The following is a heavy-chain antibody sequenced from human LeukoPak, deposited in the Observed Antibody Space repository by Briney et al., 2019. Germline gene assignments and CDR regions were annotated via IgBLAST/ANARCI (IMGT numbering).Heavy chain of an antibody. D-gene: IGHD3-10*01. Sequence: HPGRSLRLSCAASGFTFDDYAMHWVRQAPGKGLEGVSGISWNSGSIGYADSVKGRFTISRDNAKNSLYLQMNSLRAEDTALYYCAKDGDRWFGEFLSGMDVWGQGTTVTVSS. V-gene: IGHV3-9*01. CDR2: ISWNSGSI. CDR1: GFTFDDYA. CDR3: AKDGDRWFGEFLSGMDV. J-gene: IGHJ6*02.